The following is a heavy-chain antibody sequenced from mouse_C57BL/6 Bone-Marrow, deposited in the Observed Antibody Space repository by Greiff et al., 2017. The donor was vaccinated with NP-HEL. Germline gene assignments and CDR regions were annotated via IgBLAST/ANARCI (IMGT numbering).Heavy chain of an antibody. CDR2: IDPSDSYT. CDR1: GYTFTSYW. V-gene: IGHV1-59*01. Sequence: QVQLKQPGAELVRPGTSVKLSCKASGYTFTSYWMHWVKQRPGQGLEWIGVIDPSDSYTNYNQKFKGKATLTVDTSSSTAYMQLSSLTSEDSAVYYCARDYGLDYWGQGTTLTVSS. D-gene: IGHD1-1*01. CDR3: ARDYGLDY. J-gene: IGHJ2*01.